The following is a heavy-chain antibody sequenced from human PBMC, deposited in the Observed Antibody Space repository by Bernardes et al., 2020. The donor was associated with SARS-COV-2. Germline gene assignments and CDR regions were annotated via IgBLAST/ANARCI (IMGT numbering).Heavy chain of an antibody. V-gene: IGHV3-23*01. J-gene: IGHJ6*02. D-gene: IGHD2-15*01. CDR1: GFTFSSYA. CDR3: AKDRPPKYIVVVVAARYGMDV. CDR2: ISGSGGST. Sequence: GGSLRLSRAASGFTFSSYAMSWVRQAPGKGLEWVSAISGSGGSTYYADSVKGRFTISRDNSKNTLYLQMNSLRAEDTAVYYCAKDRPPKYIVVVVAARYGMDVWGQGTTVTVSS.